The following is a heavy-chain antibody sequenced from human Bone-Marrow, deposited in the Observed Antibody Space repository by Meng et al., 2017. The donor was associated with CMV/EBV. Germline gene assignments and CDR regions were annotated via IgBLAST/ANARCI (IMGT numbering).Heavy chain of an antibody. D-gene: IGHD1-26*01. V-gene: IGHV4-39*07. CDR3: ARDYQRYTGSYVDF. Sequence: SETLSLTCTVSGGSISSSSYYWGWIRQPPGKGLEWIGSIYYSGSTYYNPSLKSRVTISVDTSKNQFSLKLSSVTAADTAVYYCARDYQRYTGSYVDFWGQGALVTVSS. CDR1: GGSISSSSYY. J-gene: IGHJ4*02. CDR2: IYYSGST.